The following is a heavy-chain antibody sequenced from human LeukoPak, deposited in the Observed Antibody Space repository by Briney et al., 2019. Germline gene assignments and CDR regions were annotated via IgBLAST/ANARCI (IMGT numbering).Heavy chain of an antibody. CDR1: GYTFTSYG. CDR3: ARGNFWRRLSI. J-gene: IGHJ3*02. D-gene: IGHD3-3*01. Sequence: VASVKVSCMASGYTFTSYGISGLRQAPGQGLEWMGWISAYNGNTNYAQKLQGRVTMTTDTSTSKAYMELRSLTSDDTAVYYCARGNFWRRLSIWGQGTMVTVSS. CDR2: ISAYNGNT. V-gene: IGHV1-18*01.